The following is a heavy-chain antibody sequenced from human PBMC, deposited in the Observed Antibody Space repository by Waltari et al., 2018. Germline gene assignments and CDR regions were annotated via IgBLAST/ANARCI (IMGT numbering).Heavy chain of an antibody. J-gene: IGHJ5*02. CDR2: IIPILGIE. Sequence: QVQLVQSGAEVKKPGSSVKVSCKASGGTFSSYAISWVRQAPGQGLEWMGGIIPILGIENYAQKVHGRVTITADESTSTAYMELSSLRSEDTAVYYCARDGYGTEGWFDPWGQGTLVTVSS. V-gene: IGHV1-69*04. CDR1: GGTFSSYA. D-gene: IGHD1-1*01. CDR3: ARDGYGTEGWFDP.